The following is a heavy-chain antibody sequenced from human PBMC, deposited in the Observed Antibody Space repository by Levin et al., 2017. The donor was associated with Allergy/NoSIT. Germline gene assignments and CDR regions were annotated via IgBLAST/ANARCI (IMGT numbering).Heavy chain of an antibody. CDR2: SRNKANSYTT. V-gene: IGHV3-72*01. D-gene: IGHD3-22*01. CDR1: GLTLSDHH. CDR3: ARVDGSGYGGY. Sequence: GGSLRLSCAASGLTLSDHHMDWVRQAPGKGLEWVGRSRNKANSYTTEYAASVQGRFTISRDDSMNSLYLQMNSLKTEDTALYYCARVDGSGYGGYWGQGTQVTVSS. J-gene: IGHJ4*02.